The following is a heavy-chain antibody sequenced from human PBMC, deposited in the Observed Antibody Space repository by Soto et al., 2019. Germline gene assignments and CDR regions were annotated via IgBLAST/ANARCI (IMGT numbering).Heavy chain of an antibody. CDR3: ARGRPQKGGYCSSTSCYSYYYYYMDV. CDR1: GGSISSYY. D-gene: IGHD2-2*01. Sequence: SETLSLTCTVSGGSISSYYWSWIRQPPGKGLEWIGYIYYSGSTNYNPSLKSRVTVSVDTSKNQFSLKLSSVTAADTAVYYCARGRPQKGGYCSSTSCYSYYYYYMDVWGKGTTVTVSS. J-gene: IGHJ6*03. V-gene: IGHV4-59*01. CDR2: IYYSGST.